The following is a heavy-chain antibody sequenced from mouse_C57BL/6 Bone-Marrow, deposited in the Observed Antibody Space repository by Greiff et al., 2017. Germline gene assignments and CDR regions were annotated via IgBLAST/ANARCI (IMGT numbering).Heavy chain of an antibody. CDR2: IYPRSGNT. CDR3: AYDYDGGSCWYFDV. D-gene: IGHD2-4*01. CDR1: GYTFTSYG. Sequence: QVQLQQSGAELARPGASVKLSCKASGYTFTSYGISWVKQRTGQGLEWIGEIYPRSGNTYYNEKFKGKATLTADKSSSTAYMELRSLTSEDSAVYFCAYDYDGGSCWYFDVWGTGTTVTVSS. J-gene: IGHJ1*03. V-gene: IGHV1-81*01.